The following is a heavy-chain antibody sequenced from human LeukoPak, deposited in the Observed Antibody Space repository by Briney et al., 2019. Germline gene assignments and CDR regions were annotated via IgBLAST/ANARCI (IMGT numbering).Heavy chain of an antibody. J-gene: IGHJ6*01. CDR3: ARSDPRAALYYYYGMDV. CDR2: ISVYNGNT. Sequence: ASVKVSCTASGYTFTNYGISWVRQAPGQGLEWMGWISVYNGNTNYAQKFQGRVTMTTDTSTSTAYMELRSLRSDDSAVYYCARSDPRAALYYYYGMDVWGQGTTVTVSS. D-gene: IGHD2-15*01. V-gene: IGHV1-18*01. CDR1: GYTFTNYG.